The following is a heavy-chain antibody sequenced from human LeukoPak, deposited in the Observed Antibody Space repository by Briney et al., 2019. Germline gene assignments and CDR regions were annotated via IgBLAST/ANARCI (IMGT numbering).Heavy chain of an antibody. CDR2: ISSSGSTI. CDR3: ASLYSSSYYFDY. J-gene: IGHJ4*02. Sequence: GGSLRLSCAASGFTFSDYYMSWIRQAPGKGLEWVSYISSSGSTIYYADSVKGRFTISRDNAKNSLYLQMNSLRAEDTAVYYCASLYSSSYYFDYWGQGTLVTVSS. D-gene: IGHD6-13*01. V-gene: IGHV3-11*01. CDR1: GFTFSDYY.